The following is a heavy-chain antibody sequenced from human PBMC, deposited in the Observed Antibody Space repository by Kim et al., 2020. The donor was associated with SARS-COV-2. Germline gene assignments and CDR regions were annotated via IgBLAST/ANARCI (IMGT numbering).Heavy chain of an antibody. CDR3: ARGPLNLMVYAIEVYYYYGMDV. D-gene: IGHD2-8*01. Sequence: SETLSLTCAVYGGSFSGYYWSWIRQPPGKGLEWIGEINHSGSTNYNPSLKSRVTISVDTSKNQFSLKLSSVTAADTAVYYCARGPLNLMVYAIEVYYYYGMDVWGQGTTVTVSS. CDR1: GGSFSGYY. V-gene: IGHV4-34*01. CDR2: INHSGST. J-gene: IGHJ6*02.